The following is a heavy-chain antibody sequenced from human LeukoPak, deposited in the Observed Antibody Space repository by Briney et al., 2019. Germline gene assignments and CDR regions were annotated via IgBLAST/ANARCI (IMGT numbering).Heavy chain of an antibody. CDR1: GFPFSSYW. V-gene: IGHV3-7*01. D-gene: IGHD4-11*01. CDR3: TREDHSNYNY. Sequence: GGSLRLSCAASGFPFSSYWMAWIRQAPGKGLEWVASIKQDGGETFYVDSVKGRFTISRDNAKNSLYLQMNSLRAEDTAVYYCTREDHSNYNYWGQGTLVTVSS. CDR2: IKQDGGET. J-gene: IGHJ4*02.